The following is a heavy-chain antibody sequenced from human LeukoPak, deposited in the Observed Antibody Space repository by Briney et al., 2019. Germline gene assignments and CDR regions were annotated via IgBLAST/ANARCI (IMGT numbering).Heavy chain of an antibody. V-gene: IGHV3-23*01. CDR1: GFTFSSYA. CDR2: TSGSGGST. Sequence: GGSLRLSCAASGFTFSSYAMSWVRQAPGKGLEWVSATSGSGGSTYYADSVKGRFTISRDNSKTTLYLHMNSLRAEDTAVYYCAKVLPPWGGSYYNVGYYYYGMDVWGQGTTVTVSS. J-gene: IGHJ6*02. D-gene: IGHD3-10*01. CDR3: AKVLPPWGGSYYNVGYYYYGMDV.